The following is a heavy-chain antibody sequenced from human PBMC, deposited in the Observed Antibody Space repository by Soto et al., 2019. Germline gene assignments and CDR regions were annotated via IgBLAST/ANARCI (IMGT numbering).Heavy chain of an antibody. V-gene: IGHV4-4*07. Sequence: KASETLSLTCTVSGASRSGCYWSWIRKSAGKGLEWIGRIYATGTTDYNPSLKSRVMMSVDTSKKQFSLKLRSVTAADTAVYYCVRDGTKTLRDWFDPWGQGISVTVSS. CDR3: VRDGTKTLRDWFDP. D-gene: IGHD1-1*01. CDR1: GASRSGCY. J-gene: IGHJ5*02. CDR2: IYATGTT.